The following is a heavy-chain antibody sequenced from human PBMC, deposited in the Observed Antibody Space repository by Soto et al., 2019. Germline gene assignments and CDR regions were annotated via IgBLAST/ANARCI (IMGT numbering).Heavy chain of an antibody. CDR2: VSGSGAST. Sequence: VQLLESGGGLVQPGGSLRLSCAASGFTFSQYAMSWVRQAPGKGLEWVSIVSGSGASTTYADSVKGRFALSGDNSKNMLYLQMTSMTIDETSVSSCAKHFARAWSRRDALDIWGKGTMVTVSS. CDR3: AKHFARAWSRRDALDI. J-gene: IGHJ3*02. CDR1: GFTFSQYA. D-gene: IGHD3-3*02. V-gene: IGHV3-23*01.